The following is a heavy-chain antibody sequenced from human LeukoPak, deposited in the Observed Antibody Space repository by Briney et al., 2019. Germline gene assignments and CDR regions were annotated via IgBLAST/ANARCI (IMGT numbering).Heavy chain of an antibody. Sequence: VASVKVSCKASGYIFTRYYMHWVRQAPGQGLEWMGIINPSGGSTSYARTFQGRVTMTRDTSTSTVYMELSSLRSEDTAVYFCARDYYDTSGYPEYFQHWGQGTLVTVSS. D-gene: IGHD3-22*01. CDR3: ARDYYDTSGYPEYFQH. CDR1: GYIFTRYY. CDR2: INPSGGST. V-gene: IGHV1-46*01. J-gene: IGHJ1*01.